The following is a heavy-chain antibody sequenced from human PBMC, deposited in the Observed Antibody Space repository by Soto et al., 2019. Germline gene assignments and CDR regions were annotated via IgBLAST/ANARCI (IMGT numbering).Heavy chain of an antibody. CDR3: AKVVSGGPLDY. CDR2: IYYTGST. V-gene: IGHV4-59*01. CDR1: GVSINNYY. Sequence: SETLSLTCTVSGVSINNYYWTWIRQPPGERLEWIGAIYYTGSTTYNPSLRSRVTFSVDTSKNQFSLSLTSVTAADTAVYFCAKVVSGGPLDYWGQGTLVTVSS. D-gene: IGHD6-25*01. J-gene: IGHJ4*02.